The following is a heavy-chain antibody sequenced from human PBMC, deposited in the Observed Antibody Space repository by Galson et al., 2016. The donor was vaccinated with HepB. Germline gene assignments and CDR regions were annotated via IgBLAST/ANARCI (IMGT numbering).Heavy chain of an antibody. CDR3: AHRVTLGFWFDP. Sequence: ALVKPTQTLTLTCTFSGFSLNNCGAGVGWIRQPPGKALEWLAVIYWDDEKGYSPSLRSRLTITKDTSRKQVVLRMTNMDPLDTATYYCAHRVTLGFWFDPWGLGTLVTVSS. J-gene: IGHJ5*02. CDR1: GFSLNNCGAG. D-gene: IGHD3-16*01. V-gene: IGHV2-5*02. CDR2: IYWDDEK.